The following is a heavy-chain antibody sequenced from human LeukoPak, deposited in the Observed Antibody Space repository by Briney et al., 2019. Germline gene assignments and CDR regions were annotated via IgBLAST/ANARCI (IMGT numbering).Heavy chain of an antibody. D-gene: IGHD6-19*01. CDR2: IYTSGRT. V-gene: IGHV4-4*07. J-gene: IGHJ3*02. CDR3: ARDTAVSGVDAFDI. Sequence: SETLSLTCTVSGDSISSHYWNWIRHPAGKGLEWIGRIYTSGRTNYSPSLKSRVSMSMDTSTNGLPLKLSSVTAADTAVYYCARDTAVSGVDAFDIWGQGTMVTVSS. CDR1: GDSISSHY.